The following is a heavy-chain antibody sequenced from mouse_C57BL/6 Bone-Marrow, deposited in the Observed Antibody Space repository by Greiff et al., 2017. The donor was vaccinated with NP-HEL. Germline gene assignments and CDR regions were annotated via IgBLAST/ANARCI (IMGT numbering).Heavy chain of an antibody. Sequence: EVQLQQSGPELVKPGASVKISCKASGYSFTGYYMNWVKQSPEKSLEWIGEINPSTGGTTYNQKFKAKATLTVDKSSSTAYMQLKSLTSEDSAVYYCASLYGSSFYYAMDYWGQGTSVTVSS. V-gene: IGHV1-42*01. CDR2: INPSTGGT. CDR1: GYSFTGYY. J-gene: IGHJ4*01. D-gene: IGHD1-1*01. CDR3: ASLYGSSFYYAMDY.